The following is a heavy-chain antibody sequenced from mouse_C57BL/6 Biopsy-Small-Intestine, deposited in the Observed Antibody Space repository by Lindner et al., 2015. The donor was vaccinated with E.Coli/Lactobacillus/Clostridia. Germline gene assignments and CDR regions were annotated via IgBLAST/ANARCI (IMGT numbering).Heavy chain of an antibody. CDR1: GFTFSDYG. V-gene: IGHV5-17*01. Sequence: VQLQESGGGLVKPGGSRKLSCAASGFTFSDYGMHWVRQAPEKGLEWVAYISGGSSTINYVDTVKGRFTISRDNAKNTLFLQMTSLRSEDTAMYYCARGDVGLHYGMDYWGQGTSVTVSS. CDR3: ARGDVGLHYGMDY. J-gene: IGHJ4*01. CDR2: ISGGSSTI.